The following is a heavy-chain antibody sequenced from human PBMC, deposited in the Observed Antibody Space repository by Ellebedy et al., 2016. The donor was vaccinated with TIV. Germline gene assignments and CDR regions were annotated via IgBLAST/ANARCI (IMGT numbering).Heavy chain of an antibody. Sequence: MPSETLSLTCTVTGGSISSYYWSWIRQPPGKGLEWIGYIYYSGSTTYHPSLKSRVTISVDTSKNQFSLKLSSVTAADTAVYYCAGGGGSWYYDSSGYYENFDYWGQGTLVTVSS. CDR2: IYYSGST. D-gene: IGHD3-22*01. J-gene: IGHJ4*02. V-gene: IGHV4-59*01. CDR3: AGGGGSWYYDSSGYYENFDY. CDR1: GGSISSYY.